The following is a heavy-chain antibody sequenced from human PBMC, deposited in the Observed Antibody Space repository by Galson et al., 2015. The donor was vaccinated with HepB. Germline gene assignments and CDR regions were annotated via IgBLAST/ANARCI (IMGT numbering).Heavy chain of an antibody. Sequence: SLRLSCAASGFTFSSYSMNWVRQAPGKGLEWVSSISSSSSYIYYADSVKGRFTISRDNAKNSLYLQMNSLRAEDTAVYYCAGGYCSSTSCRPLYYGMDVWGQGTTVTVSS. CDR3: AGGYCSSTSCRPLYYGMDV. D-gene: IGHD2-2*01. CDR1: GFTFSSYS. J-gene: IGHJ6*02. CDR2: ISSSSSYI. V-gene: IGHV3-21*01.